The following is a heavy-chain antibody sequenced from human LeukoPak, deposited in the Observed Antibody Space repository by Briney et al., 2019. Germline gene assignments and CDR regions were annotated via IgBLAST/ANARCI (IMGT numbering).Heavy chain of an antibody. Sequence: AGGSLRLSCAASGFTFSSYAMSWVRQAPGKGLEWVSVISGSGSSTSYADSVKGRFTTSRDNSKNTLYLQMNSLRAEDTAVYYCVKYDSSSYYFSYFDYWGQGTLVTVSS. D-gene: IGHD3-22*01. CDR3: VKYDSSSYYFSYFDY. J-gene: IGHJ4*02. CDR1: GFTFSSYA. V-gene: IGHV3-23*01. CDR2: ISGSGSST.